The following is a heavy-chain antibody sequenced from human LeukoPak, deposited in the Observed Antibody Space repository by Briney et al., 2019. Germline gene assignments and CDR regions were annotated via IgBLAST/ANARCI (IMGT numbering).Heavy chain of an antibody. Sequence: GGSLRLSCAASGFRFSDFTMNWVRQAPGKGPEWVSAIGGRGGSTYYADSLGGRFIISRDNSKDKVYLQMNSLKVEDTATYYCGKEGGAWGQGTKVTVSS. J-gene: IGHJ5*02. D-gene: IGHD3-16*01. CDR1: GFRFSDFT. CDR3: GKEGGA. V-gene: IGHV3-23*01. CDR2: IGGRGGST.